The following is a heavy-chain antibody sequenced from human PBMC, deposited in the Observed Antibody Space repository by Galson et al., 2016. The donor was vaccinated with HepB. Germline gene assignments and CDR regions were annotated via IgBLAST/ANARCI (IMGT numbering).Heavy chain of an antibody. CDR1: GFTFSSYS. CDR3: ARDKTYADYDGLFDY. D-gene: IGHD4-17*01. J-gene: IGHJ4*02. Sequence: SLRLSCAASGFTFSSYSMNWVRQAPGKGLEWVSYISGSSTSIIYADSVEGRYTISRDNAKNSLYLQLNSLRDEDTAVYYCARDKTYADYDGLFDYWGQGTLVTVSS. CDR2: ISGSSTSI. V-gene: IGHV3-48*02.